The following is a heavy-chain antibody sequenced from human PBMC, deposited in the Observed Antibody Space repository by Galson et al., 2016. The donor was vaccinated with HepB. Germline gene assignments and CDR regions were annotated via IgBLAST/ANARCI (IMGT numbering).Heavy chain of an antibody. J-gene: IGHJ4*02. CDR1: GYTFTTHA. D-gene: IGHD3-10*01. CDR2: INTHTGNP. Sequence: SVKVSCKASGYTFTTHAINWVRQAPGQGLERMGWINTHTGNPTYAQGFTGRFVFSLDTSVSTAYLLISSLKAEDTAVYYCARDPRFYGSGSFYDYWGQGTLVTVSS. CDR3: ARDPRFYGSGSFYDY. V-gene: IGHV7-4-1*02.